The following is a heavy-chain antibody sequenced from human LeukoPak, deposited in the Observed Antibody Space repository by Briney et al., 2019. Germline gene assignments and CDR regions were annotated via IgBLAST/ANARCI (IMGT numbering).Heavy chain of an antibody. V-gene: IGHV3-30*02. D-gene: IGHD6-13*01. J-gene: IGHJ4*02. CDR1: GFTFSSYG. CDR2: IRYDGSNK. Sequence: GGSLRLSCAASGFTFSSYGIHWVRQAPGKGLEWVAFIRYDGSNKYYADSVKGRFTISRDNSKNTLYLQMNSLKIEDTAVYYCAREPGYSSSWYLFDYWGQGTLVTVSS. CDR3: AREPGYSSSWYLFDY.